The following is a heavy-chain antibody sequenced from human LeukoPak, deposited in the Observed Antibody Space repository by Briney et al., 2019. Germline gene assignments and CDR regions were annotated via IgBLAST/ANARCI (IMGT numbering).Heavy chain of an antibody. CDR3: ARAQEGCSRASCYLEP. Sequence: ETLSLTCAISGASIISTNWWIWVRQPPGKGLEWIGEMHHSGRTNYNPSLKSRITISVDKSKNQVFLRLNSVAAADTALYYCARAQEGCSRASCYLEPWGQGTLVTVSS. V-gene: IGHV4-4*02. CDR1: GASIISTNW. J-gene: IGHJ5*02. CDR2: MHHSGRT. D-gene: IGHD2-2*01.